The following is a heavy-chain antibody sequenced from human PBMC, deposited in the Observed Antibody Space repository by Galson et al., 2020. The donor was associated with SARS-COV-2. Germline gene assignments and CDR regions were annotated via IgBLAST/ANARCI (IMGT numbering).Heavy chain of an antibody. V-gene: IGHV1-2*02. Sequence: ASVKVSCKASGYTFTGYHMHWVRQAPGQGLEWMGWINPDSGGTNYAQKFQGRVTMTRDTSVSTAYMELTRLISDDTAVYFCARDRRDGYTHLYYYSMDVWGQGTTVTVSS. CDR3: ARDRRDGYTHLYYYSMDV. CDR2: INPDSGGT. CDR1: GYTFTGYH. J-gene: IGHJ6*02. D-gene: IGHD5-12*01.